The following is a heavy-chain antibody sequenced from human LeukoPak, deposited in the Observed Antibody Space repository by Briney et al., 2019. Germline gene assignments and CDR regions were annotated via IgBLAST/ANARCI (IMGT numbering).Heavy chain of an antibody. V-gene: IGHV3-23*01. CDR3: AKKYGVTVYGSGLNYFDY. CDR1: GFTFSSYA. D-gene: IGHD6-19*01. J-gene: IGHJ4*02. Sequence: GGSLRLSCAASGFTFSSYAMSWVRQAPGKSLEWVSGIGGSGSRTYYADSVKGRFTISSDNSKNTLYLQMNSLRAEDTAIYYCAKKYGVTVYGSGLNYFDYWGQGTLVTVSS. CDR2: IGGSGSRT.